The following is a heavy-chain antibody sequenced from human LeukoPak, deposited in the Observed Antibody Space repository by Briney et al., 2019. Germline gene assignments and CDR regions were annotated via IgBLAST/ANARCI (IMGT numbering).Heavy chain of an antibody. Sequence: SETLSLTCAVYGGSLSGYYWSWIRQPPGKGLEWIGEINHSGSTNYNPSLKSRVTISVDTSKNQFSLKLSSVTAADTAVYYCARSSPSGLGELSRGNFDYWGQGTLVTVSS. J-gene: IGHJ4*02. CDR2: INHSGST. V-gene: IGHV4-34*01. D-gene: IGHD3-16*02. CDR1: GGSLSGYY. CDR3: ARSSPSGLGELSRGNFDY.